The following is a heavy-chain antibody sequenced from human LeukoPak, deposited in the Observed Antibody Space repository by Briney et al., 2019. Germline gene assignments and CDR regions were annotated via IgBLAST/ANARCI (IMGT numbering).Heavy chain of an antibody. D-gene: IGHD2/OR15-2a*01. J-gene: IGHJ4*02. CDR2: VWIDGRPK. CDR1: GFSMGSYG. V-gene: IGHV3-33*07. CDR3: SRDLEFIAMSP. Sequence: GRSLRLSCVTSGFSMGSYGMCWLRQAPGKGLEWVSDVWIDGRPKYYADSVKGGFILSRDNPKNTPNLQMNGLRTENTAIYYFSRDLEFIAMSPGGQGTLVTVSS.